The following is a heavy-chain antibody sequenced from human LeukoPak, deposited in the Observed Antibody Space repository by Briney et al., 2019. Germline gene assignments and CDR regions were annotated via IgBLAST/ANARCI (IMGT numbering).Heavy chain of an antibody. D-gene: IGHD6-13*01. J-gene: IGHJ4*02. CDR3: AKDQGPKQQLVPSDY. V-gene: IGHV3-23*01. Sequence: GGSLRLSCVGSGFIFSAYWMAWVRQAPGKGLEWVSATSGSGGSTYYADSVKGRFTISRDNSKNTLYLQMNSLRAEDTAVYYCAKDQGPKQQLVPSDYWGQGTLVTVSS. CDR2: TSGSGGST. CDR1: GFIFSAYW.